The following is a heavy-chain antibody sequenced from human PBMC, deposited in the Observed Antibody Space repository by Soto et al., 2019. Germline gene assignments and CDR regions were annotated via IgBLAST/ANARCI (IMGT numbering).Heavy chain of an antibody. D-gene: IGHD2-15*01. CDR3: ARGLGYCSGGSCYSYYYYMDV. CDR2: INHSGST. V-gene: IGHV4-34*01. Sequence: QVQLQQWGAGLLKPSETLSLTCAVYGGSFSGYYWSWIRQPPGKGLEWIGEINHSGSTNYNPSLKSRVTISVDTSKNQFSLKLSSVTAADTAVYYCARGLGYCSGGSCYSYYYYMDVWGKGTTVTVSS. CDR1: GGSFSGYY. J-gene: IGHJ6*03.